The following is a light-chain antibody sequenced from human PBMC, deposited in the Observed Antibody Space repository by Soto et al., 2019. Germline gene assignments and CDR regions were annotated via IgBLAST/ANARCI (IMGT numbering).Light chain of an antibody. CDR3: QQYGSSPWT. CDR1: QSVSSNY. CDR2: GAS. Sequence: EIVLTQSPGTLSLSPGERATLSCRASQSVSSNYLAWYQQKPGQAPRPLIDGASSRATGTPDRFSGSGAGTDFTLTISRLESEDFAVYYCQQYGSSPWTFGQGTKVEIK. J-gene: IGKJ1*01. V-gene: IGKV3-20*01.